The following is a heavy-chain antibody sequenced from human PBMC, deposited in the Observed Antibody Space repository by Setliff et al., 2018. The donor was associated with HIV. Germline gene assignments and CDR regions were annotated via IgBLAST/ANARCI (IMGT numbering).Heavy chain of an antibody. CDR1: GGSISSSSYY. D-gene: IGHD4-17*01. Sequence: SETLSLTCTVSGGSISSSSYYWGWIRQPPGKGLEWIGSIYYSGSTYYNPSLKSRVTISVDTSKNQFSLKLSSVTAADTAVYYCARVYGVTTLNYYYYYMDVWGKGTKVTVSS. CDR3: ARVYGVTTLNYYYYYMDV. V-gene: IGHV4-39*07. J-gene: IGHJ6*03. CDR2: IYYSGST.